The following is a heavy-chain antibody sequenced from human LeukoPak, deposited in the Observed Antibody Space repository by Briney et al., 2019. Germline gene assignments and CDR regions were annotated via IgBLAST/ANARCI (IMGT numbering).Heavy chain of an antibody. CDR1: GYTFTSYG. V-gene: IGHV1-18*01. D-gene: IGHD3-22*01. Sequence: ASVKVSCKASGYTFTSYGISWVRQAPGQGPEWMGWISAYNGNTNYAQKLQGRVTMTTDTSTSTAYMELRSLRSDDTAVYYCARDPGYYDSSGSPSYYFDYWGQGTLVTVSS. J-gene: IGHJ4*02. CDR2: ISAYNGNT. CDR3: ARDPGYYDSSGSPSYYFDY.